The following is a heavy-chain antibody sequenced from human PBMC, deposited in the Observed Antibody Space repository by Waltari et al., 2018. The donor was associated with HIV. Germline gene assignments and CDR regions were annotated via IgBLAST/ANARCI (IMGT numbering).Heavy chain of an antibody. CDR3: ARGRSGEWELLSHWYFDL. CDR2: MNPNSGNT. V-gene: IGHV1-8*01. Sequence: QVQLVQSGAEVKKPGASVKVSCKASGYTFTSYDINWVRQATGQGLEWMGWMNPNSGNTGYAKKCQGRVTMTRNTSISTAYMELSSLRSEDTAVYYCARGRSGEWELLSHWYFDLWGRGTLVTVSS. D-gene: IGHD1-26*01. CDR1: GYTFTSYD. J-gene: IGHJ2*01.